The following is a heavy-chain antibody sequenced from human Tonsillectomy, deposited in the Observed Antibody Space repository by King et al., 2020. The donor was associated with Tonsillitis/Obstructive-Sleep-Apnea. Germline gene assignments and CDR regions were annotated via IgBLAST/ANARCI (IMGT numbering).Heavy chain of an antibody. Sequence: VQLVESGAEVKKPGASVKVSCKASGYSFTSYGITWVRQAPGQGLEWMGWISAYNGNTNYAQNLQDRVTMTTDTSTDTAYMELRSLRSDGAAVYYGARVGYDNAGYFSGHDYGGQGTLVTVSS. CDR1: GYSFTSYG. CDR3: ARVGYDNAGYFSGHDY. V-gene: IGHV1-18*01. J-gene: IGHJ4*02. CDR2: ISAYNGNT. D-gene: IGHD3-22*01.